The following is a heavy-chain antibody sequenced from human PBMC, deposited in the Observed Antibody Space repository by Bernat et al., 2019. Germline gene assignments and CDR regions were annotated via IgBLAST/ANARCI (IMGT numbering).Heavy chain of an antibody. CDR1: GFTFSSYW. D-gene: IGHD2-15*01. V-gene: IGHV3-7*03. J-gene: IGHJ4*02. Sequence: EVQLVESGGGLVQPGGSLRLSCAASGFTFSSYWMSWVRKAPGKGLAWVANIKQDGSEKYYVDTEKGRFTISRDSAKNSLYLQMNSLRAEDTAVYYCAREKCSGGSCGLDYWGQGTLVTVSS. CDR3: AREKCSGGSCGLDY. CDR2: IKQDGSEK.